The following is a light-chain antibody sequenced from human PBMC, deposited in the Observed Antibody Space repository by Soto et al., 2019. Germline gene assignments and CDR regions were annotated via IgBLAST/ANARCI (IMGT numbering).Light chain of an antibody. CDR2: GAS. V-gene: IGKV3-15*01. CDR3: QHYTSSPPIT. CDR1: QRVSSD. J-gene: IGKJ5*01. Sequence: IVMTQSPVTLSVSPGERATLSCRASQRVSSDVAWYQQKPGQAPRLLIYGASTRSTGIPARFSGSGSETEFTLTSSSLEPVDVAVYYRQHYTSSPPITFGQGTRREIK.